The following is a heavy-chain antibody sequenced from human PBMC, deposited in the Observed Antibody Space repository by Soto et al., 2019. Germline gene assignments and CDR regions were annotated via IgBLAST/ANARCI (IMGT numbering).Heavy chain of an antibody. Sequence: PSETLSLTWTVSGGSISSYYWSWIRQPQGKGLEWIGYIYYSGSTNYNPSLKSRVTISVDTSKNQFSLKLSSVTAADTAVYYCARDLDYGSGSYRWFDPWGQGTLVTVSS. V-gene: IGHV4-59*01. J-gene: IGHJ5*02. CDR3: ARDLDYGSGSYRWFDP. CDR2: IYYSGST. CDR1: GGSISSYY. D-gene: IGHD3-10*01.